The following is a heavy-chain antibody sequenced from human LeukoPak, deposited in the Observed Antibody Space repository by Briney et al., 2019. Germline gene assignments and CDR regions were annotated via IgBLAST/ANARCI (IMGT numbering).Heavy chain of an antibody. D-gene: IGHD3-16*01. J-gene: IGHJ6*03. V-gene: IGHV3-66*03. CDR3: ARATHYDYVWGTLYYYYMDV. CDR2: IYSDNT. Sequence: GGSLRLSCTVSGFTVSSNSMSWVRQAPGKGLEWVSFIYSDNTHYSDSVKGRFTISRDNSKNTLYLQMNSLRAEDTAVYYCARATHYDYVWGTLYYYYMDVWGKGTTVTVSS. CDR1: GFTVSSNS.